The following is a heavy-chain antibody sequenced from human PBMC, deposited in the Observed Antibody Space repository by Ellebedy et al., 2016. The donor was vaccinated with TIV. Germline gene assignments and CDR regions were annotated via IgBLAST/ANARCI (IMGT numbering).Heavy chain of an antibody. V-gene: IGHV3-30-3*01. CDR2: MSYDGTNK. J-gene: IGHJ4*02. CDR1: GFTFSSYA. D-gene: IGHD2-8*01. Sequence: PGGSLRLSCAASGFTFSSYAMHWVRQAPGKGLQWVALMSYDGTNKDYADSVKGRFTISRDNSKNTLYLQMNSLRPEDTAMYYCARDVYAPHINFDYWGQGTLVTVSS. CDR3: ARDVYAPHINFDY.